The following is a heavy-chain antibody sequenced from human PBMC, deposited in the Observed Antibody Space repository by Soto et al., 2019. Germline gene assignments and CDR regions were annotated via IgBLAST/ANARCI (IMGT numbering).Heavy chain of an antibody. CDR1: GGTFSSYA. V-gene: IGHV1-69*13. CDR3: ARDDPTIFGVVPPYYYYGMDV. J-gene: IGHJ6*02. Sequence: SVKVSCKASGGTFSSYAISWVRQAPGQGLEWMGGIIPIFGTANYAQKFQGRVTITADESTSTAYMELSSLRSEDTAVYYCARDDPTIFGVVPPYYYYGMDVWGQGTTVTVSS. CDR2: IIPIFGTA. D-gene: IGHD3-3*01.